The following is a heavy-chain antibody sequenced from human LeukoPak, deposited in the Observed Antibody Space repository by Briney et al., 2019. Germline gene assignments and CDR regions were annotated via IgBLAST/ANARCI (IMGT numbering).Heavy chain of an antibody. J-gene: IGHJ4*02. CDR3: ARGSDSSGYFPKVD. CDR2: ISKTSDDT. Sequence: GGSLRLSCAASGFTFSDYYMSWFRQAPGKGLEWVGYISKTSDDTRYADSVRGRPTISRDNARNSLYLEMNSLRAEDTAVYYCARGSDSSGYFPKVDWGQGTLVTVSS. D-gene: IGHD3-22*01. CDR1: GFTFSDYY. V-gene: IGHV3-11*06.